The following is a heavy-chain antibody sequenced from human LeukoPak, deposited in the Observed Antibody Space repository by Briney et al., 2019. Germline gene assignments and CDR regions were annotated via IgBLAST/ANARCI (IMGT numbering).Heavy chain of an antibody. Sequence: SETLSLTCTVSGGSISSYYWSWIRQPAGKGLEWIGRIYTSGSTNYNPSLKSRVTMSVDTSKNQFSLKLSSVTAADTAVYYCARDLYCSSTSCFLNWFDPWGQGTLVTVSS. J-gene: IGHJ5*02. CDR1: GGSISSYY. V-gene: IGHV4-4*07. CDR3: ARDLYCSSTSCFLNWFDP. CDR2: IYTSGST. D-gene: IGHD2-2*01.